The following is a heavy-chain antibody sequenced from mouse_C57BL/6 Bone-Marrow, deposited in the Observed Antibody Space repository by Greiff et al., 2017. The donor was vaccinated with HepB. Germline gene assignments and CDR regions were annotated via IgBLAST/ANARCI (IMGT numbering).Heavy chain of an antibody. CDR1: GYAFSSSW. J-gene: IGHJ4*01. CDR2: IYPGDGDT. Sequence: VQLQQSGPELVKPGASVKISCKASGYAFSSSWMNWVKQRPGKGLEWIGRIYPGDGDTNYNGKFKGKATLTADKSSSTAYMQLSSLTSEDSAVYFCARGGIYYSNYDAMDYWGQGTSVTVSS. D-gene: IGHD2-5*01. V-gene: IGHV1-82*01. CDR3: ARGGIYYSNYDAMDY.